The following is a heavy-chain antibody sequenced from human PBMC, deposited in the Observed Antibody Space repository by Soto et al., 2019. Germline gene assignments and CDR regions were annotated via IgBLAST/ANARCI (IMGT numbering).Heavy chain of an antibody. J-gene: IGHJ4*02. Sequence: PGGSLRLSCAASGFTFSSYSMSWVRQAPGKGLEWVSAIRGSGGSTYYADSVKGRFTISRDNSKNTLYLQMNSLRAEDTAVYYCAKDSSGRYYFDYWGQGTLVTVSS. CDR2: IRGSGGST. V-gene: IGHV3-23*01. D-gene: IGHD3-22*01. CDR1: GFTFSSYS. CDR3: AKDSSGRYYFDY.